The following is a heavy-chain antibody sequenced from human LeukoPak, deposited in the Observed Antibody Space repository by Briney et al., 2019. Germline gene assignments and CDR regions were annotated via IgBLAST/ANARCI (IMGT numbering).Heavy chain of an antibody. CDR2: IYHSGNT. Sequence: TSETLSLTCAVYGGSFSGYCWSWIRQPPGKGLEWIGNIYHSGNTYYSSSLKSRVTISVDPSKNQFSLRLTSVTAADTAVYYCASLRVPGDFDYWGQGTLVTVSS. CDR1: GGSFSGYC. J-gene: IGHJ4*02. CDR3: ASLRVPGDFDY. D-gene: IGHD3-16*01. V-gene: IGHV4-34*01.